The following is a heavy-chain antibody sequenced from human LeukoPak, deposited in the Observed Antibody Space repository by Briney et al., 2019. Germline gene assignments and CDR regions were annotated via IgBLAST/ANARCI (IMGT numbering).Heavy chain of an antibody. D-gene: IGHD3-3*01. CDR2: IYYSGST. CDR1: GGSISSYY. CDR3: ASRSSIWSGYQDTLYYFDS. J-gene: IGHJ4*02. V-gene: IGHV4-59*01. Sequence: SETLSLTCTVPGGSISSYYWSWIRQPPGKRLEWIGHIYYSGSTNYNPSLKSRVTISVDTSKNQFSLKLSSVTAADTAVYYCASRSSIWSGYQDTLYYFDSWGQGTLVTVSS.